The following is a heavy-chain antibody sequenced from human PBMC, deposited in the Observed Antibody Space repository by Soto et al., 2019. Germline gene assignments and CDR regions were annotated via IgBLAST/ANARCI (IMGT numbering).Heavy chain of an antibody. Sequence: AAVKVSCKASGYMFTKSAMHWVRQAPGQRLEWMGWISGDSGNTKYSPKLQDRVTITRDTSASTAYMELSSLRSEDTALYYCARDGVAAGNINFDYWGQGTLVTVSS. V-gene: IGHV1-3*01. CDR1: GYMFTKSA. CDR2: ISGDSGNT. D-gene: IGHD6-19*01. CDR3: ARDGVAAGNINFDY. J-gene: IGHJ4*01.